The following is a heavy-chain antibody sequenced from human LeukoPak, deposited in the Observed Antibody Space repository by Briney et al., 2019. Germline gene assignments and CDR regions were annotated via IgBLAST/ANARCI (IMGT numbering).Heavy chain of an antibody. Sequence: SETLSLACTVSGGSISSYYWTWIRQPPGKGLEWIGYIYYSGSTNYNPSLKSRVTISVDTSKNQFSLKLSSVTAADTAVYYCARQGGGNRNGMDVWGQGTTVTVSS. J-gene: IGHJ6*02. V-gene: IGHV4-59*08. CDR2: IYYSGST. CDR1: GGSISSYY. CDR3: ARQGGGNRNGMDV. D-gene: IGHD4-23*01.